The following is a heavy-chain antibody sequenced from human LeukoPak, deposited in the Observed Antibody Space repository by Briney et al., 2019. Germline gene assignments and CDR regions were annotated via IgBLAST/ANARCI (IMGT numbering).Heavy chain of an antibody. V-gene: IGHV4-34*01. D-gene: IGHD3-22*01. CDR1: GGSFSGYY. CDR3: ASYDSSGYPPRY. CDR2: INHSGST. J-gene: IGHJ4*02. Sequence: KPSETLSLTCAVYGGSFSGYYWSWIRQPPGKGLEWIGEINHSGSTNYNPSLKSRVTMSVDTSKNQFSLKLSSVTAADTAVYYCASYDSSGYPPRYWGQGTLVTVSS.